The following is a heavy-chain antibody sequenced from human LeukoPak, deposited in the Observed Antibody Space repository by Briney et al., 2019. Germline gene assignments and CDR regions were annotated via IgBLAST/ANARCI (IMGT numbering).Heavy chain of an antibody. CDR1: GFTFNSYT. Sequence: GGSLRLSCEGSGFTFNSYTMNWVRQAPGKGLEWLAFISSSGDKIHYADSVKGRFTISRDNAKNSLFLQMNSLRAEDSAVYYCSRDWFSMVPGVNEAKLYYFEYWGQGTLVAVSS. CDR2: ISSSGDKI. CDR3: SRDWFSMVPGVNEAKLYYFEY. V-gene: IGHV3-48*03. D-gene: IGHD3-10*01. J-gene: IGHJ4*02.